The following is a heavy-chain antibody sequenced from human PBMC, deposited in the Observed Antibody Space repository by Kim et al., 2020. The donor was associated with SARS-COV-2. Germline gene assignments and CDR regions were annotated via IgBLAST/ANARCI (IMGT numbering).Heavy chain of an antibody. CDR2: IYYSGST. J-gene: IGHJ3*02. CDR3: ARLVHWGFGGVTDAFDI. Sequence: SETLSLTCTVSGGSISSYYWSWIRQPPGKGLEWIGYIYYSGSTNYNPSLKSRVTISVDTSKNQFSLKLSSVTAADTVVYYCARLVHWGFGGVTDAFDIWGQGTMVTVSS. V-gene: IGHV4-59*08. CDR1: GGSISSYY. D-gene: IGHD3-16*01.